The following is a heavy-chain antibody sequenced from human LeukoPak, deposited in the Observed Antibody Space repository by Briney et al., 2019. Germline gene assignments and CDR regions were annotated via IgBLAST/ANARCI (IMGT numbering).Heavy chain of an antibody. CDR3: TKDAKYCDSYLCHLDYLQY. V-gene: IGHV3-23*01. CDR2: VTGTGHKT. Sequence: GESVRLSCAASGFILKKYGMTWVRQAPGKGLQWVAGVTGTGHKTFYADSAKGRFTISRDDANNTMSLHINSLRVEDSAIYYCTKDAKYCDSYLCHLDYLQYWGQGILVTASS. J-gene: IGHJ4*02. D-gene: IGHD2-21*01. CDR1: GFILKKYG.